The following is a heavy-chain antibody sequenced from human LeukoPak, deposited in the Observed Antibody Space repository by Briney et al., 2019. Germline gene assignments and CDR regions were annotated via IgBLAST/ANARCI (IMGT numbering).Heavy chain of an antibody. CDR3: ARVVSSGWEGVDY. V-gene: IGHV7-4-1*02. CDR1: GYTFTSYG. J-gene: IGHJ4*02. D-gene: IGHD6-19*01. Sequence: ASVKVSCRASGYTFTSYGISWVRQAPGQGLEWMGWINTNTGNPTYAQGFTGRFVFSLDTSVSTAYLQISSLKAEDTAVYYCARVVSSGWEGVDYWGQGTLVTVSS. CDR2: INTNTGNP.